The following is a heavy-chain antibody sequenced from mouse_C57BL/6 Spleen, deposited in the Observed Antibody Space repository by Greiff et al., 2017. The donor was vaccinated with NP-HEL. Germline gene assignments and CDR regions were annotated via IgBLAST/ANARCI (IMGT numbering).Heavy chain of an antibody. D-gene: IGHD1-1*01. V-gene: IGHV1-77*01. Sequence: VKLKQSGAELVKPGASVKISCKASGYTFTDYYINWVKQRPGQGLEWIGKIGPGSGSTYYNEKFKGKATLTVDKSSSTAYMQLISLTSEDSAVYFCARLTTVVELGRYFAYWGQGTTLTVSS. CDR3: ARLTTVVELGRYFAY. CDR1: GYTFTDYY. CDR2: IGPGSGST. J-gene: IGHJ2*01.